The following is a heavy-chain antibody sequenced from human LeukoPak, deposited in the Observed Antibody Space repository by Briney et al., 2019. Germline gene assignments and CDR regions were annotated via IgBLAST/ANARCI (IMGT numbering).Heavy chain of an antibody. J-gene: IGHJ3*02. D-gene: IGHD1-26*01. CDR3: ARTGVGATRDAFDI. V-gene: IGHV3-30-3*01. CDR1: GFTFSSYA. CDR2: ISYDGSNK. Sequence: GRSLRLSCAASGFTFSSYAMPWVRQAPGKGLEWVAVISYDGSNKYYADSVKGRFTISRDNSKNTLYLQMNSLRAEDTAVYYCARTGVGATRDAFDIWGQGTMVTVSS.